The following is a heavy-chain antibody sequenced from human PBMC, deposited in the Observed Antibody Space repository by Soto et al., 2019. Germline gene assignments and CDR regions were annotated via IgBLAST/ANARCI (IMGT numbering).Heavy chain of an antibody. V-gene: IGHV3-15*07. J-gene: IGHJ4*02. D-gene: IGHD5-18*01. CDR3: TTDVWIQLWSRLDY. Sequence: GGSLRLSCAASGFTFSNAWMNWVRQAPGKGLEWVGRIKSKTDGGTTDYAAPVKGRFTISRDDSKNTLYLQMNSLKTEDTAVYYCTTDVWIQLWSRLDYWGQGTLVTVSS. CDR2: IKSKTDGGTT. CDR1: GFTFSNAW.